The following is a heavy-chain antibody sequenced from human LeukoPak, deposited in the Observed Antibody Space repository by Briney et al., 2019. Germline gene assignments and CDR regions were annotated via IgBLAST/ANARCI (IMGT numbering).Heavy chain of an antibody. V-gene: IGHV3-11*04. CDR3: ASKYSSGWYPLDY. CDR2: ISSSGSTI. J-gene: IGHJ4*02. Sequence: GGSLRLSCAASGFTFSDYYMSWIRQAPGKGLEWVSYISSSGSTIYYADSVKGRFTISRDNAKNSLYLQMNSLRAEDTAVYYCASKYSSGWYPLDYWGQGTLVTVSS. CDR1: GFTFSDYY. D-gene: IGHD6-19*01.